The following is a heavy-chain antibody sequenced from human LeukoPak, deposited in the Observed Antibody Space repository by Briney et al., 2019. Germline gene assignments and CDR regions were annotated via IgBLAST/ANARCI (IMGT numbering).Heavy chain of an antibody. J-gene: IGHJ4*02. CDR3: ARDFFPIVDSTWYEIGY. CDR1: GFTFSSFG. CDR2: IRSDGSTK. Sequence: PGGSLRLSCAASGFTFSSFGMHWVRQAPGKGLEWVAFIRSDGSTKYYADSVKGRFTISRDNSRNTLYLQMDSLRSEDTAVYYCARDFFPIVDSTWYEIGYWGQGTLVTVSS. V-gene: IGHV3-30*02. D-gene: IGHD2-21*01.